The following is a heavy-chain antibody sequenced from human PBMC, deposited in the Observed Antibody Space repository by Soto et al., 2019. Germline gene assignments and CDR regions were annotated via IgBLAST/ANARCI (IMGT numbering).Heavy chain of an antibody. Sequence: EVQLLESGGGLVQPGGSLRLSCAASGFTFSSYAMSWVRQAPGKGLEWVSATSGSGGSTYYADSVKGRFTISRDNSKNTLSLQMNSLRAEDTAVYYCAKGLYSSGWTTEMDTILGNDYWGQGTLVTVS. CDR2: TSGSGGST. CDR1: GFTFSSYA. D-gene: IGHD6-19*01. V-gene: IGHV3-23*01. CDR3: AKGLYSSGWTTEMDTILGNDY. J-gene: IGHJ4*02.